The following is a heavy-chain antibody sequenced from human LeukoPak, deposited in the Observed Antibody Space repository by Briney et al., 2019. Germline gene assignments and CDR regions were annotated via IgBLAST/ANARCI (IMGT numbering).Heavy chain of an antibody. D-gene: IGHD5-12*01. CDR2: INHSGST. CDR3: ARGEEGYSGYEAFDY. J-gene: IGHJ4*02. V-gene: IGHV4-34*01. CDR1: GGSFSGYY. Sequence: SETLSLTCAVYGGSFSGYYWSWIRQPPGKGLEWIGEINHSGSTNYNPSLKSRVTISVETSKNQFSLKLSSVTAADTAVYYCARGEEGYSGYEAFDYWGQGTLVTVSS.